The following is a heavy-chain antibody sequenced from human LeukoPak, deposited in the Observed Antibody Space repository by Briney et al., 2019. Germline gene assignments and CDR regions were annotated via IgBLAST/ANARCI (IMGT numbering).Heavy chain of an antibody. D-gene: IGHD3-3*01. Sequence: GGTLRLSCAASGFTFSSYGMSWVRQAPGKGLEWVSAISGSGGSTYYADSVKGRFTISRDNSKNTLYLQMNSLRAEDTAVYYCAKSSGQVEGRYYDFWSGYYRGDYYYYYMDVWGKGTTVTVSS. V-gene: IGHV3-23*01. CDR2: ISGSGGST. J-gene: IGHJ6*03. CDR1: GFTFSSYG. CDR3: AKSSGQVEGRYYDFWSGYYRGDYYYYYMDV.